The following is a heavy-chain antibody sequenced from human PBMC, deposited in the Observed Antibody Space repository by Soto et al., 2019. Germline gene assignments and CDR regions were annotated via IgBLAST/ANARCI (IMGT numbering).Heavy chain of an antibody. Sequence: TCTVSGGSISSSSYYWGWIRQPPGKGLEWIGSIYYSGSTYYNPSLKSRVTISVDTSKNQFSLKLSSVTAADTAVYYCARQLRFLEWLPIYYYYGMDVWGQGTTVTVSS. CDR1: GGSISSSSYY. CDR3: ARQLRFLEWLPIYYYYGMDV. J-gene: IGHJ6*02. CDR2: IYYSGST. D-gene: IGHD3-3*01. V-gene: IGHV4-39*01.